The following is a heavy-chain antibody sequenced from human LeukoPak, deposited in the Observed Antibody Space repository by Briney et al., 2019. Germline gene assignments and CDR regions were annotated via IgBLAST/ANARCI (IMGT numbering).Heavy chain of an antibody. Sequence: GASVKVSCKASGGTFSSYAISWVRQAPGQGLEWMGWINPNSGGTHYAQKFQGRVTMTRDTSFSTAYMELSRLRSDDTAVYYCARGWQLLLLPDFDYWGQGTLVTVSS. D-gene: IGHD2-15*01. CDR2: INPNSGGT. CDR3: ARGWQLLLLPDFDY. CDR1: GGTFSSYA. V-gene: IGHV1-2*02. J-gene: IGHJ4*02.